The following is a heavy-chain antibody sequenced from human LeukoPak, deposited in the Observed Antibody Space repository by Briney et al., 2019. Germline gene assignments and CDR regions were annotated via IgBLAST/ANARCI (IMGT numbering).Heavy chain of an antibody. Sequence: PSETLSLTCTVSGGSISSSSYYWGWIRQPPGKGLEWIGSIYYSGNTDYNPSLKSRVTISVDTSKNQFSLKLSSVTAADTAMYYCARYGIPDGDYSWLRYYYYYMGVWGKGTTVTVSS. J-gene: IGHJ6*03. D-gene: IGHD4-17*01. CDR2: IYYSGNT. CDR1: GGSISSSSYY. CDR3: ARYGIPDGDYSWLRYYYYYMGV. V-gene: IGHV4-39*07.